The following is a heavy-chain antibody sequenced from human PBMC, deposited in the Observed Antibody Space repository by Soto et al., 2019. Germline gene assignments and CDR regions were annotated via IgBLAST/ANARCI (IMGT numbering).Heavy chain of an antibody. CDR2: IFYTGST. CDR3: DRDWVFERWFDP. J-gene: IGHJ5*02. V-gene: IGHV4-30-4*01. CDR1: GDSINSGDYY. Sequence: SETLSLTCTVSGDSINSGDYYWIWIRQLPGKGLEWIGYIFYTGSTYYNPSLESRVSISIDTSNNQFSLKLRSVTAADTAVYYCDRDWVFERWFDPWGQGTLVSVSS. D-gene: IGHD6-13*01.